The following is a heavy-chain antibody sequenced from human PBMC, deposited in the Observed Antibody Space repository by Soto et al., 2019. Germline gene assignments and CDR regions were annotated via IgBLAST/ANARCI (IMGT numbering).Heavy chain of an antibody. Sequence: QVQLQESGPGLVKPSETLSLTCDVSGDSISSPTWWTWVRQPPGKGLEWIGEVYHSGSTNYNSSLKSRVTISVDKSKTQFSLRLTSVTAADTAVYYCATRAPIDGDPYWGQGTLVTVSS. J-gene: IGHJ4*02. CDR2: VYHSGST. CDR3: ATRAPIDGDPY. V-gene: IGHV4-4*02. D-gene: IGHD4-17*01. CDR1: GDSISSPTW.